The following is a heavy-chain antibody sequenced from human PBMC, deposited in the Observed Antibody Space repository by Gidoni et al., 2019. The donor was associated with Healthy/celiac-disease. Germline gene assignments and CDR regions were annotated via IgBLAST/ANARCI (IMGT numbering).Heavy chain of an antibody. Sequence: QVQLVQSGAEVQKPGYSVQVSCKAAGGTFSSYAISWVRQAPGQGLEWMGGIIPIFGTANYAQKCQGIVTITADKSTSTAYMELSSLRSEDTAVYYCARARRASSWDAFDIWGQGTMVTVSS. CDR3: ARARRASSWDAFDI. CDR1: GGTFSSYA. D-gene: IGHD6-13*01. CDR2: IIPIFGTA. J-gene: IGHJ3*02. V-gene: IGHV1-69*06.